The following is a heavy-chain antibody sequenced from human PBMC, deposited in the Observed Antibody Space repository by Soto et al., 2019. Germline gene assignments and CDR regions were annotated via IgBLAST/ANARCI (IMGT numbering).Heavy chain of an antibody. CDR2: IYYSGST. D-gene: IGHD3-16*01. Sequence: QAQLQESGPGLVKASQTLSLTCTVSGGSISSGGYYWSWIRQHPGKGLEWIGNIYYSGSTYYNPSLKSRVTISVDTSKNQFSLKLSSVTAADTAVYYCARDPLGTPFGYFKYWGQGTLVNVSS. J-gene: IGHJ4*02. CDR1: GGSISSGGYY. V-gene: IGHV4-31*03. CDR3: ARDPLGTPFGYFKY.